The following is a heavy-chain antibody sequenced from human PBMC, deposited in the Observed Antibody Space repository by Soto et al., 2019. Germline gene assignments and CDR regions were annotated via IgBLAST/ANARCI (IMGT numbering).Heavy chain of an antibody. CDR2: INPNSGGT. V-gene: IGHV1-2*02. CDR1: GYTFTGYY. D-gene: IGHD2-15*01. CDR3: ARDKDIVVVVAATTTPPSYGMDV. J-gene: IGHJ6*02. Sequence: GDSVKVSCKASGYTFTGYYIHWVRQAPGQGLEWMGWINPNSGGTNYAQKFQGRVTMTRDTSISTAYMELSRLRSDDTAVYYCARDKDIVVVVAATTTPPSYGMDVWGEGTTVTV.